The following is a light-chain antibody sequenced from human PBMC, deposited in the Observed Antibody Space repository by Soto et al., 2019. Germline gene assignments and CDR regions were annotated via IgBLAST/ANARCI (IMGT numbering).Light chain of an antibody. CDR3: QQYYIYPYT. Sequence: AIRMTQSPSSLSASTGDRVTITCRASQGINSYLAWYRQKPGKAPELLMYAASTLQSGVPSRFSGSGSGTDFPLTISNLQSEDFATYYCQQYYIYPYTFGHGTKLEIK. CDR2: AAS. V-gene: IGKV1-8*01. CDR1: QGINSY. J-gene: IGKJ2*01.